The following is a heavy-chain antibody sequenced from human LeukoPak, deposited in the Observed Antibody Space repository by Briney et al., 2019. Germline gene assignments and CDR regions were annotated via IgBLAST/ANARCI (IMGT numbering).Heavy chain of an antibody. CDR3: ARDGDTSAYYYYFDF. D-gene: IGHD3-22*01. CDR2: IYHSGST. V-gene: IGHV4-59*01. CDR1: GGSISNSY. J-gene: IGHJ4*02. Sequence: IPSETLSLTCTVSGGSISNSYWSWIRQPPGKGLEWIGYIYHSGSTNYNPSLKSRVTMSLDTSKNQFSLRLSSVTAVDTAVYYCARDGDTSAYYYYFDFWGQGTLVTVSS.